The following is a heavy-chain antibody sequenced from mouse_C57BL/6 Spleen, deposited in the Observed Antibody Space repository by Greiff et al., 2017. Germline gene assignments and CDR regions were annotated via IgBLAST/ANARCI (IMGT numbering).Heavy chain of an antibody. D-gene: IGHD3-1*01. CDR2: ISDGGSYT. V-gene: IGHV5-4*01. CDR1: GFTFSSYA. J-gene: IGHJ3*01. CDR3: AREGGAFY. Sequence: EVQGVESGGGLVKPGGSLKLSCAASGFTFSSYAMSWVRQTPEKRLEWVATISDGGSYTYSPDNVKGRFTISRDNAKNNLYLQMSHLKSEDTAMYYCAREGGAFYWGQGTLVTVSA.